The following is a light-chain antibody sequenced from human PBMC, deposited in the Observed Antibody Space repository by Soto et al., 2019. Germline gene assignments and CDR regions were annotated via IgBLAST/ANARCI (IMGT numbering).Light chain of an antibody. Sequence: SLLTQPASLSGSPGQSVTLSCTGTSTDVGRYNYVSWYQQHPGKAPKLMVYDVSNRPSWVSNRFSGSKSGITASLTISGLQAEDEADYYCTSYTSDSTYVFGTGTKVTVL. CDR3: TSYTSDSTYV. J-gene: IGLJ1*01. CDR2: DVS. CDR1: STDVGRYNY. V-gene: IGLV2-14*01.